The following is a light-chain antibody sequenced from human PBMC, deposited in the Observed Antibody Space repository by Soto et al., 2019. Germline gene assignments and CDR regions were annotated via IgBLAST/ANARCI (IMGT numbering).Light chain of an antibody. CDR1: SSDVGGYDY. CDR3: SSFTSKSSLI. CDR2: EVS. J-gene: IGLJ2*01. V-gene: IGLV2-14*01. Sequence: QSALTQPASVSGSPGQSITISCTGTSSDVGGYDYVSWYQHHPGKAPKLTIYEVSNRPSGVSFRFSGSKSGNTASLTISGLQAEDEADYYCSSFTSKSSLIFGGGTKLTVL.